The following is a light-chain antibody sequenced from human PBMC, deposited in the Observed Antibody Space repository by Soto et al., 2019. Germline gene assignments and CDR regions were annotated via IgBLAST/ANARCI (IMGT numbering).Light chain of an antibody. J-gene: IGLJ2*01. CDR1: VLAKKY. Sequence: SYELTQPSSVSVSPGQTARITCSGDVLAKKYARWFQQKPGQAPVLVIYKDSERPSGIPERVSGSSSGTTVTLTISGAQVEDEADYYCYSAADNNQVFGGGTKVTVL. CDR2: KDS. CDR3: YSAADNNQV. V-gene: IGLV3-27*01.